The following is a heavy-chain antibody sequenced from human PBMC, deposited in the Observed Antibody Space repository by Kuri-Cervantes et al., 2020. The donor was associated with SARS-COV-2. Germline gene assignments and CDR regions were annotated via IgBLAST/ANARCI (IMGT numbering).Heavy chain of an antibody. CDR3: ARASLTYYDFWSGKQPDWFDP. V-gene: IGHV3-11*05. CDR2: ISSSSSYT. J-gene: IGHJ5*02. D-gene: IGHD3-3*01. CDR1: GGSISSYY. Sequence: LSLTCTVSGGSISSYYWSWIRQPPGKGLEWVSYISSSSSYTNYADSVKGRFTISIDNAKNSLYLQMNSLRAEDTAVYYCARASLTYYDFWSGKQPDWFDPWGQGTLVTVSS.